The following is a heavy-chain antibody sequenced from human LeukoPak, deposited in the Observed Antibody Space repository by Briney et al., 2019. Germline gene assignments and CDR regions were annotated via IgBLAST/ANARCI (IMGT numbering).Heavy chain of an antibody. Sequence: GGSLRLSCAASGFTFSTYNMTWVRQAPGKGLEWVSSISSSSSYIYYADSVKGRFTISRDNAKNSLDLYMNSLKAEDTAIFYCARVPWSSRDYYSGMDVWGQGTTVTVSS. D-gene: IGHD6-13*01. CDR3: ARVPWSSRDYYSGMDV. CDR2: ISSSSSYI. V-gene: IGHV3-21*03. CDR1: GFTFSTYN. J-gene: IGHJ6*02.